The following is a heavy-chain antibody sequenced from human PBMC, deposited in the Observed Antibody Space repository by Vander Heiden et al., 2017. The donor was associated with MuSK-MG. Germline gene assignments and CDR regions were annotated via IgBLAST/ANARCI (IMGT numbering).Heavy chain of an antibody. Sequence: QVQLQQWGAGLLKPSETLSLTRAVYGGSFSGYYWSWIRQPPGKGLEWIGEINHSGSTNYNPSLKSRVTISVDTSKNQFSLKLSSVTAADTAVYYCARGPTYGDYVGLWAFDIWGQGTMVTVSS. V-gene: IGHV4-34*01. CDR2: INHSGST. CDR3: ARGPTYGDYVGLWAFDI. J-gene: IGHJ3*02. D-gene: IGHD4-17*01. CDR1: GGSFSGYY.